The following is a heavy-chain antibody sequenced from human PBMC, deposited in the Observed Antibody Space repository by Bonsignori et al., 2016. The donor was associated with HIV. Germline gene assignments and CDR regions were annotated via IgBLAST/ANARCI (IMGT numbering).Heavy chain of an antibody. CDR2: ISYDGSNK. J-gene: IGHJ4*02. V-gene: IGHV3-30-3*01. CDR1: GFTFSSYA. Sequence: GGSLRLSCAASGFTFSSYAMHWVRQAPGKGLEWVAVISYDGSNKYYADSVKGRFTISRDNSKNTLYLQMNSLRAEDTAVYYCARAIRGFSSGYLSYFDYWGQGTLVTVSS. D-gene: IGHD3-22*01. CDR3: ARAIRGFSSGYLSYFDY.